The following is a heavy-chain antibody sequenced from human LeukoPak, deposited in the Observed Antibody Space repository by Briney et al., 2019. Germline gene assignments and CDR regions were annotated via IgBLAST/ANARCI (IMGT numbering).Heavy chain of an antibody. CDR2: IYHSGST. V-gene: IGHV4-30-2*01. CDR1: GGSISSGGYS. CDR3: ARGRGWLPNARGERGRYFDY. D-gene: IGHD2-8*01. Sequence: PSETLSLTCAVSGGSISSGGYSWSWIRQPPGKGLEWIGYIYHSGSTYYNPSLKSRVTISVDTSRNQFSLKLSSVTAADTAVYYCARGRGWLPNARGERGRYFDYWGQGTLVTVSS. J-gene: IGHJ4*02.